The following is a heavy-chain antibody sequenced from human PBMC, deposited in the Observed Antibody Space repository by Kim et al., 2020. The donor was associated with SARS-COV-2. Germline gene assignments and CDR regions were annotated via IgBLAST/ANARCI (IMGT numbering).Heavy chain of an antibody. V-gene: IGHV4-59*01. D-gene: IGHD6-13*01. CDR3: ARGGASSKPLDY. CDR1: GGSISSYY. J-gene: IGHJ4*02. Sequence: SETLSLTCTVSGGSISSYYWSWMRQPPGKGLEWIGFTYYSGSTNYNPALRSRGTISVDTSKNQFSLKLSSVTAADTAVYYCARGGASSKPLDYWGQGTLVTVSS. CDR2: TYYSGST.